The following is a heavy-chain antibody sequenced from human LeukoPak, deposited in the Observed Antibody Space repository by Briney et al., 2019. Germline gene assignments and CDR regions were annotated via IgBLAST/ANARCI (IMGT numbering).Heavy chain of an antibody. CDR3: ARDPSLDRGIVGD. D-gene: IGHD3-22*01. Sequence: SVKVSCKASGGTFSSYAISWVRQAPGQGLEWMGGIIPIFGTANYAQKFQGRVTITADESTSTAYMELSSLRSEDTAVYYCARDPSLDRGIVGDWGQGTLVTVSS. J-gene: IGHJ4*02. CDR1: GGTFSSYA. V-gene: IGHV1-69*01. CDR2: IIPIFGTA.